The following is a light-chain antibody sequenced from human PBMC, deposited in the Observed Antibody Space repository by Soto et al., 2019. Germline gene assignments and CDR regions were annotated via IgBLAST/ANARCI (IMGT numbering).Light chain of an antibody. J-gene: IGKJ4*01. Sequence: EIVLTQSPGILSLSPGERATLSCRASQSVSDNYLAWYKQKPGQAPRLLIYGASSRATGIPDRFSGSGSGTDFTLTISRLEPEDFAVYYCQQYGSSPRTFGGGTKV. CDR1: QSVSDNY. V-gene: IGKV3-20*01. CDR2: GAS. CDR3: QQYGSSPRT.